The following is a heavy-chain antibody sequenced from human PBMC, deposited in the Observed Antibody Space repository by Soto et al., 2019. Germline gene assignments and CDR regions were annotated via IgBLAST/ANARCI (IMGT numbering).Heavy chain of an antibody. CDR2: ISPYNGNT. CDR3: ARAFTLFDYMDV. Sequence: QVQLVQSGAEVKKPGASVKVSCKASGYPFNSYGMSWVRQAPGQGLEWMGWISPYNGNTKYAQKLQGRVTMTTDTSPSTAYMELRSLRSDDTAVYYCARAFTLFDYMDVWGKGTTVTVS. V-gene: IGHV1-18*01. J-gene: IGHJ6*03. D-gene: IGHD3-10*02. CDR1: GYPFNSYG.